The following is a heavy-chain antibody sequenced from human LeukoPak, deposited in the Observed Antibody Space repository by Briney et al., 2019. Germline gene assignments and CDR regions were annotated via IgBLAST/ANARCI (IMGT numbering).Heavy chain of an antibody. CDR2: IRSKAYGGTT. D-gene: IGHD4-23*01. Sequence: PGRSLRLSCTASGFTFGDYAMSWVRQAPGKGLEWVGFIRSKAYGGTTEYAASVKGRFTISRDDSKSIAYLQMNSLKTEDTAVHYCTRWATTVVTPFFDYWGQGTLVTVSS. J-gene: IGHJ4*02. CDR3: TRWATTVVTPFFDY. V-gene: IGHV3-49*04. CDR1: GFTFGDYA.